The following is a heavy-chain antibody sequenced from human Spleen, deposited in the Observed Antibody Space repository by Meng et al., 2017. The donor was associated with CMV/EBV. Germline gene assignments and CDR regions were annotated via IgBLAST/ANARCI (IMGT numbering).Heavy chain of an antibody. V-gene: IGHV3-15*01. CDR2: VKANAEGGTI. Sequence: CAASGFTFSTTWMNWVRQAPGKGLEWVGRVKANAEGGTIDYAALVEGRFTISRDDSRTTLFLHMNSLKTEDTAVYYCATGTGKTDFDYWGQGTLVTVSS. D-gene: IGHD3-10*01. J-gene: IGHJ4*02. CDR1: GFTFSTTW. CDR3: ATGTGKTDFDY.